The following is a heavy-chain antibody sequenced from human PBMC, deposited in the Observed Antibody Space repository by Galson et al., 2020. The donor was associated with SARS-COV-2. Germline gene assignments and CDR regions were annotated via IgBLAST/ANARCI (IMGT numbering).Heavy chain of an antibody. CDR3: ARDMEVPNYDSREPQPGDY. V-gene: IGHV3-48*02. Sequence: GGSLRLSCAASGFTFSSYSMNWVRQAPGKGLEWVSYISSSSTIYYADSVKGRFTISRDNAKNSLYLQMNSLRDEDTAVYYCARDMEVPNYDSREPQPGDYWGQGTLVTVSS. CDR1: GFTFSSYS. J-gene: IGHJ4*02. CDR2: ISSSSTI. D-gene: IGHD3-3*01.